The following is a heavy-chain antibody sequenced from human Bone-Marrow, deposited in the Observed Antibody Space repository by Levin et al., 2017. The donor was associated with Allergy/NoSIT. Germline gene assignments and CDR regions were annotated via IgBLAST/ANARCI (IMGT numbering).Heavy chain of an antibody. J-gene: IGHJ6*02. CDR1: GFPFSNYA. CDR3: AKEVANYDFWSGPYGMDV. Sequence: GASVKVSCAASGFPFSNYAINWVRQAPGRGPEWVSAVSDNGRSTYYADSVKGRFTISRDNSKNTVSLQMLYLRAEDTAVYYCAKEVANYDFWSGPYGMDVWGQGTTVTVSS. D-gene: IGHD3-3*01. CDR2: VSDNGRST. V-gene: IGHV3-23*01.